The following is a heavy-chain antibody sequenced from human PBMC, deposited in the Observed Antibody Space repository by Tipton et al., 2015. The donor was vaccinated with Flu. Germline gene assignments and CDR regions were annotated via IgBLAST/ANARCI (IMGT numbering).Heavy chain of an antibody. CDR3: ARVATLDVPFDP. D-gene: IGHD2/OR15-2a*01. CDR1: GGSISSSSNY. V-gene: IGHV4-39*07. Sequence: TLSLTCTVSGGSISSSSNYWGWIRQPPGKGLEWIGSIYYSGSTYYNPSLKSRVTISVDTSKNQFSLKLSSVTAADTAVYYCARVATLDVPFDPWGQGTLVTVSS. CDR2: IYYSGST. J-gene: IGHJ5*02.